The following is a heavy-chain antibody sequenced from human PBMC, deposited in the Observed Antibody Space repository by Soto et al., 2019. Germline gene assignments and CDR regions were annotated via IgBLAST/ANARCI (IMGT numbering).Heavy chain of an antibody. J-gene: IGHJ5*02. CDR1: GGSISSYY. V-gene: IGHV4-59*01. Sequence: QVQLQESGPGLVKPSETLSLTCTVSGGSISSYYWSWIRQPPGKGLEWIGYIYYSGSTNYNPSLKRRVTISVDTSKNQFSLKLSSVTAADTAVYYCARDKARTGTTMWFDPWGQGTLVTVSS. D-gene: IGHD1-1*01. CDR2: IYYSGST. CDR3: ARDKARTGTTMWFDP.